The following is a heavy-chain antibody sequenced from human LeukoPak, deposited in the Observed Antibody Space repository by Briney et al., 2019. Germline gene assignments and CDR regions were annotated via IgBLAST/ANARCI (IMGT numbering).Heavy chain of an antibody. J-gene: IGHJ4*02. V-gene: IGHV1-18*01. CDR3: ARDYDYYGSGSYYGY. CDR1: GYTFTSYG. CDR2: ISAYNGNT. D-gene: IGHD3-10*01. Sequence: ASVKVSCKASGYTFTSYGISWVRQAPGQGLEWMGWISAYNGNTNYAQKLQGRVTMTTDTSTSTAYMELRSLRSDDTAVYYCARDYDYYGSGSYYGYWGQGTLVTVSS.